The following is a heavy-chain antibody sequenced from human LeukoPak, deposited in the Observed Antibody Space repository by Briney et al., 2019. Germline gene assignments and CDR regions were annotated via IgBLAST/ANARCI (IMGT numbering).Heavy chain of an antibody. CDR2: IYYSGST. J-gene: IGHJ3*02. Sequence: SETLSLTCTVSGGSISSYYWSWTRQPPGKGLEWIGYIYYSGSTNYNPSLKSRVTISVDTSKNQFSLKLSSVTAADTAVYYCARDRSRYYDSSGYLTNDAFDIWGQGTMVTVSS. V-gene: IGHV4-59*01. CDR3: ARDRSRYYDSSGYLTNDAFDI. CDR1: GGSISSYY. D-gene: IGHD3-22*01.